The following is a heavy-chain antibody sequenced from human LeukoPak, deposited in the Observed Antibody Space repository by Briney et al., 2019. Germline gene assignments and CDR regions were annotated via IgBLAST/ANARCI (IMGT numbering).Heavy chain of an antibody. D-gene: IGHD6-19*01. Sequence: GGSLRLSCAASGFTFSNVWMSWVRQAPGKGLEWVGHIKRKSDGGTTDYAAPVKGRFTVSRDDSINTQYLQMNSLETEDTGVYYCTADIAGIAVGEFDYWGQGILVTVSS. V-gene: IGHV3-15*01. CDR1: GFTFSNVW. J-gene: IGHJ4*02. CDR2: IKRKSDGGTT. CDR3: TADIAGIAVGEFDY.